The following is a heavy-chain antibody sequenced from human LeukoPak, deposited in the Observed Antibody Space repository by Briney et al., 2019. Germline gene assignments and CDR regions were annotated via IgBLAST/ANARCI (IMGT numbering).Heavy chain of an antibody. CDR2: INPNSGGT. V-gene: IGHV1-2*02. CDR1: GYTFTGYY. J-gene: IGHJ6*02. Sequence: ASVKVSCKASGYTFTGYYMHWVRQAPGQGLEWMGWINPNSGGTSYAQKFQGRVIMTRDTSISTAYMELSSLRSEDTAVYYCARFYGSGSYYNRYYYYGMDVWGQGTTVTVSS. CDR3: ARFYGSGSYYNRYYYYGMDV. D-gene: IGHD3-10*01.